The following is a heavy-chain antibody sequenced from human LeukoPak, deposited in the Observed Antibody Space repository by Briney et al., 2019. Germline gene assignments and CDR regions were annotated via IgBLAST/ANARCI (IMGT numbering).Heavy chain of an antibody. CDR2: ISGSGSDM. CDR1: GFGFSDSY. D-gene: IGHD6-19*01. Sequence: GGSLRLSCVVSGFGFSDSYMTWIRQTPGKGLEWLAYISGSGSDMYYADSVKGRFTISRDNAKNSLYLQMNSVRAEDTAVYYCARDDVAVAGTGEGFDYWGQGTLVTVSS. CDR3: ARDDVAVAGTGEGFDY. V-gene: IGHV3-11*04. J-gene: IGHJ4*02.